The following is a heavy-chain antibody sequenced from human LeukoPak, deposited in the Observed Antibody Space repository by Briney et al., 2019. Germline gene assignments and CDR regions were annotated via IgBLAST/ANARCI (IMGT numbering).Heavy chain of an antibody. D-gene: IGHD3-3*01. CDR1: GGSISSYY. CDR3: ARDKGWSSYWYFDL. J-gene: IGHJ2*01. Sequence: NPSETLSLTCTVSGGSISSYYWSSIRQPPGKGLEWMGYIYYSGSTNYNPSLKSRVTISVDTSKNQFSLKLSSVTAADTAVYYCARDKGWSSYWYFDLWGRGTLVTVSS. V-gene: IGHV4-59*01. CDR2: IYYSGST.